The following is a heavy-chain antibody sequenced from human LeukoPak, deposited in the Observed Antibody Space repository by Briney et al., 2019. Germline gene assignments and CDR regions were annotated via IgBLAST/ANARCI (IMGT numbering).Heavy chain of an antibody. CDR2: IYYGGST. CDR1: GGSISSYY. Sequence: SETLSLTCTVSGGSISSYYWSWIRQPPGKGLEWIGYIYYGGSTNYNPSLKSRVTISVDTSKNQFSLKLSSVTAADTAVYYCARHGHCSGGSCYKFDYWGQGTLVTVSS. D-gene: IGHD2-15*01. J-gene: IGHJ4*02. V-gene: IGHV4-59*08. CDR3: ARHGHCSGGSCYKFDY.